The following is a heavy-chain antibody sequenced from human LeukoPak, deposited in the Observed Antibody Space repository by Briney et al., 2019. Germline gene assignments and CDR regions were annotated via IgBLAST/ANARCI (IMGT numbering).Heavy chain of an antibody. CDR3: ARSKVGREGYCSSTSCYHYYYYYMDV. CDR2: IYTSGST. V-gene: IGHV4-4*09. J-gene: IGHJ6*03. D-gene: IGHD2-2*01. Sequence: SETLSLTCTVSGGSISSYYWSWIRQPPGKGLEWIGYIYTSGSTNYNPSLKSRVTISVDTSKNQFSLKLSSVTAADTAVYYCARSKVGREGYCSSTSCYHYYYYYMDVWGKGTTVTVSS. CDR1: GGSISSYY.